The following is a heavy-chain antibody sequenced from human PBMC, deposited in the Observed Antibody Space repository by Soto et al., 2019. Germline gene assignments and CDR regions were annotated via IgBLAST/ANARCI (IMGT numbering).Heavy chain of an antibody. D-gene: IGHD3-10*01. V-gene: IGHV1-2*04. CDR2: INPNSGGT. Sequence: QVQLVQSGAEVKKPGASVKVSCKASGYTFTGYYMHWVRQAPGQGLEWMGWINPNSGGTNYAQKFQGWVTMTRDTSISTAYMDLGRLRSDDTAVYYCARERYGSGSYYNVACGMDVWGQGTTVTVSS. J-gene: IGHJ6*02. CDR1: GYTFTGYY. CDR3: ARERYGSGSYYNVACGMDV.